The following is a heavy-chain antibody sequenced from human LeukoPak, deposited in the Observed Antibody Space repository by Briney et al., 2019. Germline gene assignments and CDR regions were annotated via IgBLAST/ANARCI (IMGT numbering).Heavy chain of an antibody. CDR2: IYNSGNT. J-gene: IGHJ4*02. CDR3: ARVPYCSGGSCYPADY. D-gene: IGHD2-15*01. Sequence: SETLSLTCTVSGGSISSGGYYWSWIRQHPGKGLEWIGYIYNSGNTYYNPSLKSRVTISVDTSKNQFSLKLSSVTAADTAVYYCARVPYCSGGSCYPADYWGQGTLVTVPS. CDR1: GGSISSGGYY. V-gene: IGHV4-31*03.